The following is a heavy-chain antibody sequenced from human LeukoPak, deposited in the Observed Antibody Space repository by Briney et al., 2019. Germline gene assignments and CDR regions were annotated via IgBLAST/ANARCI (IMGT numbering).Heavy chain of an antibody. Sequence: SDTLSLTCTVSGGSISSSSYYWGWIRQPPGKGLEWIGSIYYSGSTYYNPSLKSRVTISVDTSKNQFSLKLSSVTAADTAVYYCARDETVTAGTHNWFDPWGQGTLVTVSS. V-gene: IGHV4-39*07. D-gene: IGHD4-11*01. J-gene: IGHJ5*02. CDR3: ARDETVTAGTHNWFDP. CDR1: GGSISSSSYY. CDR2: IYYSGST.